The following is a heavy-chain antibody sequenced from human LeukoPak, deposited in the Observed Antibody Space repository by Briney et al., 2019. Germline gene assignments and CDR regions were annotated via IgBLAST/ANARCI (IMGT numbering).Heavy chain of an antibody. CDR3: ARDNYGSGSYYKY. V-gene: IGHV1-2*02. CDR2: INPNNGGT. D-gene: IGHD3-10*01. J-gene: IGHJ4*02. CDR1: GYTFTDYY. Sequence: ASVKVSCKASGYTFTDYYMHWVRQAPAQGLEWVGRINPNNGGTNYAQKFQGRVTMTRDTSISTAYMELRRLISDDTAVYYCARDNYGSGSYYKYWGQGTLVTVSS.